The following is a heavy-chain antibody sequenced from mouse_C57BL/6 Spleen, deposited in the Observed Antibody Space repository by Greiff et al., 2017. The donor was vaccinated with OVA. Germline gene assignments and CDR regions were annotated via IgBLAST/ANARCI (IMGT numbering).Heavy chain of an antibody. D-gene: IGHD1-1*01. Sequence: QVQLQQPGAELVMPGASVKLSCKASGYTFTSYWMHWVKQRPGQGLEWIGEIDPSVSYTNYNQKFKGKSTLTVDKSSSTTDMQRSSQTSDESAVYYCGRAYGGSSNDWGQGTTVTVSS. CDR3: GRAYGGSSND. J-gene: IGHJ1*01. V-gene: IGHV1-69*01. CDR2: IDPSVSYT. CDR1: GYTFTSYW.